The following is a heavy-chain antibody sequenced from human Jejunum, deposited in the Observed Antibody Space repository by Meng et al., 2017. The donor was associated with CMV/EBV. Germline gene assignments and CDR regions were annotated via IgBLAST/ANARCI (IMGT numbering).Heavy chain of an antibody. Sequence: VSGDSLSSCYSYWSWIRQPPGKGLEWIGYIYESGSPSYHPSLESRVTISVDTSKNQFSLKVMSVTAADTAVYYCAREGTNSYYFDYWGQGTLVTVSS. CDR2: IYESGSP. J-gene: IGHJ4*02. CDR1: GDSLSSCYSY. V-gene: IGHV4-30-4*01. CDR3: AREGTNSYYFDY. D-gene: IGHD1-14*01.